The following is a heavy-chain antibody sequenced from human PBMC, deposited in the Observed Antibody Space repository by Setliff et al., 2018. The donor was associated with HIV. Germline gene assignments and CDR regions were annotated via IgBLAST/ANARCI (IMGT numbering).Heavy chain of an antibody. V-gene: IGHV3-23*01. Sequence: LRLSCAASGFTFSSYVMNWVRQAPGKGLEWVSGITDRGDKTYYADSVKGRFTIARDNSNNTLYLQMHGLRADDTAVYYCARDKSYHDYIWGSSVLAYWGQGTLVTVSS. CDR3: ARDKSYHDYIWGSSVLAY. CDR1: GFTFSSYV. D-gene: IGHD3-16*01. J-gene: IGHJ4*02. CDR2: ITDRGDKT.